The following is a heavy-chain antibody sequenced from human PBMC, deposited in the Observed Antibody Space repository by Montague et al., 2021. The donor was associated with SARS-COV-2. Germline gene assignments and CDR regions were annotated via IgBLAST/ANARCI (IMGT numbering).Heavy chain of an antibody. Sequence: SLRLSCAASGFTFSSYWMSWVRQAPGKGLEWVANIKQDGSEKYYVDSVKGRFTISRDNAKNSLYLQMNSPRAEDTAVYYCARDLSYGDYNYYYGMDVWGQGTTVTVSS. V-gene: IGHV3-7*03. CDR1: GFTFSSYW. D-gene: IGHD4-17*01. J-gene: IGHJ6*02. CDR3: ARDLSYGDYNYYYGMDV. CDR2: IKQDGSEK.